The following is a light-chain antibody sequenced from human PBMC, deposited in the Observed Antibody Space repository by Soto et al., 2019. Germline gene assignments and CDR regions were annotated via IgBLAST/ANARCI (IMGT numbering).Light chain of an antibody. CDR1: QGISTW. Sequence: EIQMTQSPSSVSASVGDRFTVTFLASQGISTWLAWYQQKAGKAPNLLIYGASNLHSGVPSRFSGSGSGTNFTLTISSLQPEDFATYYCQQANSFPITFGQGTRLEIK. J-gene: IGKJ5*01. V-gene: IGKV1-12*01. CDR3: QQANSFPIT. CDR2: GAS.